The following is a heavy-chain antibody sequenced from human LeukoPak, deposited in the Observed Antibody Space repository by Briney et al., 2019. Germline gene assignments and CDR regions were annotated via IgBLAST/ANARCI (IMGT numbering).Heavy chain of an antibody. V-gene: IGHV1-18*01. D-gene: IGHD6-6*01. J-gene: IGHJ4*02. CDR2: ISGYNGNT. CDR3: ARDFKYSSSRAAGY. CDR1: GYNFNDYG. Sequence: ASVKVSCKASGYNFNDYGITWVRQAPGQGLEWMGWISGYNGNTYHAPHLQHRITVTADTSTSTAYLEVKSLTSDDTAMYYCARDFKYSSSRAAGYWGQGTLVTVSS.